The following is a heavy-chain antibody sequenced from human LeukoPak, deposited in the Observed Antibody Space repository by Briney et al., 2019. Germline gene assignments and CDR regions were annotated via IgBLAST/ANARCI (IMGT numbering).Heavy chain of an antibody. CDR1: VGSISSGNW. Sequence: SGTLSLTCAVSVGSISSGNWWSWVRRSPGKGLEWIGEIYHNGTSNNNPSLKSRVTISADTFKNHFSLKLTSVTAADTAVYYCATAPILRGEGGEHYKYGMDVWGQGTTVIVSS. D-gene: IGHD2-2*02. J-gene: IGHJ6*02. V-gene: IGHV4-4*02. CDR2: IYHNGTS. CDR3: ATAPILRGEGGEHYKYGMDV.